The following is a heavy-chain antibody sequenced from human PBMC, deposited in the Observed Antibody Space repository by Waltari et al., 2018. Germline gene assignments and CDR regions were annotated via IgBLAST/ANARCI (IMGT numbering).Heavy chain of an antibody. D-gene: IGHD1-26*01. J-gene: IGHJ4*02. CDR2: IRRKSLGGTR. Sequence: EVHLVDSGGGLVQPGQSLTLSCTTSGFTFGDYAVTWVRQAPGEGLDGGGFIRRKSLGGTREFAGSVKGRFRISRDDSRGVAFLQMNSLETGDTGVYYCGRSLTVAGAKYYVDFWGQGALVTVSS. V-gene: IGHV3-49*04. CDR3: GRSLTVAGAKYYVDF. CDR1: GFTFGDYA.